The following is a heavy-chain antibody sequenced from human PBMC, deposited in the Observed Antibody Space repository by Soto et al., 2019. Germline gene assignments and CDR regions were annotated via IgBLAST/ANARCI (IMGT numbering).Heavy chain of an antibody. CDR2: INPNGGST. CDR1: GYTFTSFY. Sequence: QVQLVQSGAEVKNPGASVKVSCKASGYTFTSFYIHWVRQAPGQGLEWMSIINPNGGSTNYAQNRQGRLTLTRETSTNTVYMELSSLRSEDTAVYYCARGLTSGDYWGQGTLVTGSS. V-gene: IGHV1-46*01. J-gene: IGHJ4*02. CDR3: ARGLTSGDY.